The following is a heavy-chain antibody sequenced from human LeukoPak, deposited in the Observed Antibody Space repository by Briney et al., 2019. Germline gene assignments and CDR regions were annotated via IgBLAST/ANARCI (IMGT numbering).Heavy chain of an antibody. CDR3: ARVELGLYDFWSGYPN. Sequence: GGSLRLSCAASGFTFSSYGMHWVRQAPGKGLEWVAVISYDGSNKYYADSVKGRFTISRDNSKNTLYLQMNSLRAEDTAVYYCARVELGLYDFWSGYPNWGQGTLVTVSS. V-gene: IGHV3-30*03. J-gene: IGHJ4*02. CDR1: GFTFSSYG. D-gene: IGHD3-3*01. CDR2: ISYDGSNK.